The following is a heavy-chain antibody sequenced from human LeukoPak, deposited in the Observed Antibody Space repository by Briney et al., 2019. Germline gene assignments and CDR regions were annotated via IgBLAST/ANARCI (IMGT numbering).Heavy chain of an antibody. CDR1: GFTFSSYA. J-gene: IGHJ4*02. D-gene: IGHD6-13*01. Sequence: GGSLRVSCAASGFTFSSYAMSWVRQAPGKGLEWVSSISGSPDSTYYADSVKGRFTISRDNAKNSLYLQMNSLRAEDTAVYYCARAPGYRSFLDYWGQGTLVIVSS. CDR2: ISGSPDST. V-gene: IGHV3-23*01. CDR3: ARAPGYRSFLDY.